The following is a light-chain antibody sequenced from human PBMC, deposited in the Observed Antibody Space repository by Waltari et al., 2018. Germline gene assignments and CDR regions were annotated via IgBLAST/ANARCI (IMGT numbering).Light chain of an antibody. CDR3: HSYDTSLSGVL. CDR2: ANN. CDR1: RSNIGAGYP. Sequence: QSVLTQPPSVSGAPGQRVTISCTGSRSNIGAGYPVHWYQQIPGTAPKLLIYANNNRPSGVPDRFSGSKSGTSASLAITGLQAEDEADYYCHSYDTSLSGVLFGGGTKVTVL. V-gene: IGLV1-40*01. J-gene: IGLJ2*01.